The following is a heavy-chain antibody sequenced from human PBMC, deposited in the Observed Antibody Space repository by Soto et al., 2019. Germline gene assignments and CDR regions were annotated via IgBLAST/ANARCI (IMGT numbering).Heavy chain of an antibody. CDR1: AFTFSDYA. Sequence: QVQLVESGGGVVQPGRSLRLACAASAFTFSDYAMHWVRQAPGKGLEWVAVISNDGSNKYYADSVKGRFTISRDNSKNTLFLQMNSLRPEDTAVYHCARGFSSGWSRIDSSGQGIMVTV. V-gene: IGHV3-30-3*01. CDR2: ISNDGSNK. J-gene: IGHJ4*02. D-gene: IGHD6-19*01. CDR3: ARGFSSGWSRIDS.